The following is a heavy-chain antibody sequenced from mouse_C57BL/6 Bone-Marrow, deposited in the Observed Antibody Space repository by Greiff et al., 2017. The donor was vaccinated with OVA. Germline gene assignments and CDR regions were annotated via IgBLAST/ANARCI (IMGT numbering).Heavy chain of an antibody. CDR1: GFTFSDFY. J-gene: IGHJ4*01. D-gene: IGHD2-3*01. CDR3: ARDAVYDGYYVRAMDY. Sequence: EVKVVESGGGLVQSGRSLRLSCATSGFTFSDFYMEWVRQAPGKGLEWIAASRNKANDYTTEYSASVKGRFIVSRDTSQSILYLQMNALRAEDTAIYYCARDAVYDGYYVRAMDYWGQGTSVTVSS. V-gene: IGHV7-1*01. CDR2: SRNKANDYTT.